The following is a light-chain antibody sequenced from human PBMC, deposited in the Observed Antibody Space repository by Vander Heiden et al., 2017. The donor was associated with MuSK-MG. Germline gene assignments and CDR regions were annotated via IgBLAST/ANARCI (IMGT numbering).Light chain of an antibody. CDR1: QDISSY. CDR3: QQSYNTPPT. V-gene: IGKV1-39*01. J-gene: IGKJ4*02. CDR2: AAS. Sequence: DIQMTQSPSSLSASVGDRVTIPCRASQDISSYLNWYQQKPGKAPKLLIYAASNLQTGVPSRFSGSGSGTDFTFTISSLQPEDFATYYCQQSYNTPPTFGEGTKVEIK.